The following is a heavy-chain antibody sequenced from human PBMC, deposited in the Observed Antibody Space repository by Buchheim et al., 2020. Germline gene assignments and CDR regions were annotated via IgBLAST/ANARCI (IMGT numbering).Heavy chain of an antibody. D-gene: IGHD6-13*01. Sequence: EVQLVESGGGLVQPGGSLRLSCAASGFTFSSYEMNWFRQAPGKGLEWVSYISSSGSTIYYADSVKGRFTISRDNAKNSLDLQMNSLRAEDTAVYYCASRTIAAADYWYFDLWGRGTL. V-gene: IGHV3-48*03. J-gene: IGHJ2*01. CDR3: ASRTIAAADYWYFDL. CDR1: GFTFSSYE. CDR2: ISSSGSTI.